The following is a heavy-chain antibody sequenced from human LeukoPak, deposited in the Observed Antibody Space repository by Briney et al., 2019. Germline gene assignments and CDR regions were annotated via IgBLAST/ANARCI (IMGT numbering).Heavy chain of an antibody. Sequence: PGRSLRLSCAASGFTFSSYGMHWVRQAPGKGLEWVAVIWADGNRKHHADSVEGRFAISRDNSKNILYLQMNNLRAEDTALYYCAGDSAAHDNDFDVCGQGTMVTVSS. J-gene: IGHJ3*01. CDR1: GFTFSSYG. CDR2: IWADGNRK. V-gene: IGHV3-33*08. CDR3: AGDSAAHDNDFDV. D-gene: IGHD6-25*01.